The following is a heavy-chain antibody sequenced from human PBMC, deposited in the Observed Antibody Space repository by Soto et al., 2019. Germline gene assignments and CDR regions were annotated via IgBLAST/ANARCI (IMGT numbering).Heavy chain of an antibody. J-gene: IGHJ4*02. CDR1: GGTFSSYA. D-gene: IGHD4-17*01. CDR2: IIPIFGTA. V-gene: IGHV1-69*13. Sequence: GASVKVSCKASGGTFSSYAISWVRQAPGQGLEWMGGIIPIFGTANYAQKFQGRVTITADESTSTAYMELSSLRSEDTAVYYCATDGSYGDYGEVDYWGPGTLVTVSS. CDR3: ATDGSYGDYGEVDY.